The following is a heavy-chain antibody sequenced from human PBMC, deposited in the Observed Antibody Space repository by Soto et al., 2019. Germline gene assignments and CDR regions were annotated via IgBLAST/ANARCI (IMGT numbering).Heavy chain of an antibody. D-gene: IGHD3-22*01. CDR3: ARVNDYDSSGTFDY. Sequence: SETLSLTCAVYGGSFSGYYWSWIRQPPGKGLEWIGEINHSGSTNYNPSLKSRVTISVDTSKNQFSLKLSSVTAADTAVYYCARVNDYDSSGTFDYWGQGTLVTVYS. V-gene: IGHV4-34*01. J-gene: IGHJ4*02. CDR2: INHSGST. CDR1: GGSFSGYY.